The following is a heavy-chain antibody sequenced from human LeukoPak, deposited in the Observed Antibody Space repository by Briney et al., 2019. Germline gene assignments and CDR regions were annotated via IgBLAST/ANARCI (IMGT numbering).Heavy chain of an antibody. CDR2: ISGSGGST. CDR3: AKYGFWSGYFLPSSDFDY. Sequence: EPGGSLRLSCAASGFTFSSYAMSWVRQAPGKGLEWVSAISGSGGSTYYADSVKGRFTISRDNSKNTLYLQMNSLRAEDTAVYYCAKYGFWSGYFLPSSDFDYWGQGTLVTVSS. CDR1: GFTFSSYA. V-gene: IGHV3-23*01. D-gene: IGHD3-3*01. J-gene: IGHJ4*02.